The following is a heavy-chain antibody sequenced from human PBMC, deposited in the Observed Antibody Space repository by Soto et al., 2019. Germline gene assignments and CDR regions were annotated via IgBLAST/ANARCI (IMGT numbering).Heavy chain of an antibody. D-gene: IGHD3-22*01. CDR3: AQDTYYHDTSGYYTFDY. V-gene: IGHV3-30*18. Sequence: SLRLSCVVSGLTLSTYAMRWVGQAPGKGLEWVAGISDGGGNKYYVDSVKGRFTISRDNSKNTLDLHMNSLRVEDTAVFYCAQDTYYHDTSGYYTFDYWGQGALVTVSS. CDR1: GLTLSTYA. CDR2: ISDGGGNK. J-gene: IGHJ4*02.